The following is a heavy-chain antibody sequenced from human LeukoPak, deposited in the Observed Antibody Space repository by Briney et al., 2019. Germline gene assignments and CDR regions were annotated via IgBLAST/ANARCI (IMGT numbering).Heavy chain of an antibody. Sequence: GGSLRLSCAASGFTFSSYWMYWVRQAPGKGLMWVLRITSDGSSTSYADSVKGRFTISRDNAKNTLYLQMKSLRSEDTAVYYCARGSAKGGRGLQWLVQGVNDYWGQGTLVTVSS. CDR1: GFTFSSYW. CDR3: ARGSAKGGRGLQWLVQGVNDY. V-gene: IGHV3-74*01. J-gene: IGHJ4*02. CDR2: ITSDGSST. D-gene: IGHD6-19*01.